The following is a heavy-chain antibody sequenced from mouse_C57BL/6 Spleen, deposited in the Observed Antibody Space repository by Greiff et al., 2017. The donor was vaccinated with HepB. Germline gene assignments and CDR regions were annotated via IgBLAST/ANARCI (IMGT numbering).Heavy chain of an antibody. CDR1: GYTFTSYW. CDR2: IDPSDSET. V-gene: IGHV1-52*01. Sequence: VQLQQSGAELVRPGSSVKLSCKASGYTFTSYWMHWVKQRPIQGLEWIGNIDPSDSETHYNQKFKDKATLTVDKSSSTAYMQLSSLTSEDAAVYDCAIYDYDVSLAYWGQGTLVTVSA. CDR3: AIYDYDVSLAY. J-gene: IGHJ3*01. D-gene: IGHD2-4*01.